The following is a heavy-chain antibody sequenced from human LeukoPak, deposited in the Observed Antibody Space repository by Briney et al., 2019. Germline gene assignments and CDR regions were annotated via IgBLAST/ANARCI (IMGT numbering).Heavy chain of an antibody. CDR3: ARVHTMVRGVNYYGMDV. Sequence: ASVKVSCKASGYTFTSYGISWVRQAPGQGLEWMGWISAYNGNTNYAQKLQGRVTMTTDTSTSTAHMELRSLRSDDTAVYYCARVHTMVRGVNYYGMDVWGQGTTVTVSS. J-gene: IGHJ6*02. CDR1: GYTFTSYG. V-gene: IGHV1-18*01. CDR2: ISAYNGNT. D-gene: IGHD3-10*01.